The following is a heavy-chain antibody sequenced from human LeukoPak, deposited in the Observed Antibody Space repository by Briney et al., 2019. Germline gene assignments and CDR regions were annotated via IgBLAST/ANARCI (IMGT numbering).Heavy chain of an antibody. CDR3: ARAQYIVATNLQGAFDT. CDR2: INPNSGGT. Sequence: ASVKVSCKASGYTFTGYYMHWVRQAPGQGLEWMGWINPNSGGTNYAQKFQGWVTMTRDTSISTAYMELSRLRSDDTAVYYCARAQYIVATNLQGAFDTWGQGTMVTVSS. D-gene: IGHD5-12*01. J-gene: IGHJ3*02. CDR1: GYTFTGYY. V-gene: IGHV1-2*04.